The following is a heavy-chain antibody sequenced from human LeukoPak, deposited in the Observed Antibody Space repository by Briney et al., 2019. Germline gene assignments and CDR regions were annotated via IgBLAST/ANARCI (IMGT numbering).Heavy chain of an antibody. Sequence: GSLRLSCAASGFTLSSYWMSWVRQAPGKGLEWVANIKQDGSEKYYVDSVKGRFTISRDNAKNSLYLQMNSLRAEDTAVYYCARLRYHDFWSGYWKYYYYMDVWGKGTTVTVSS. CDR2: IKQDGSEK. D-gene: IGHD3-3*01. CDR3: ARLRYHDFWSGYWKYYYYMDV. V-gene: IGHV3-7*01. J-gene: IGHJ6*03. CDR1: GFTLSSYW.